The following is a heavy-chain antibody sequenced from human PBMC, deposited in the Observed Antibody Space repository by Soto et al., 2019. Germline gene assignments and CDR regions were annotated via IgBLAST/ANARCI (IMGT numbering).Heavy chain of an antibody. CDR3: ARDLTNPPETAAGTAGY. J-gene: IGHJ4*02. Sequence: GGSLRLSCAASGFTFSSYSMNWVRQAPGKGLEWVSSISSSSSYIYYADSVKGRFTISRDNAKNSLYLQMNSLRAEDTAVYYCARDLTNPPETAAGTAGYWGQGTLVTVSS. D-gene: IGHD6-13*01. CDR2: ISSSSSYI. V-gene: IGHV3-21*01. CDR1: GFTFSSYS.